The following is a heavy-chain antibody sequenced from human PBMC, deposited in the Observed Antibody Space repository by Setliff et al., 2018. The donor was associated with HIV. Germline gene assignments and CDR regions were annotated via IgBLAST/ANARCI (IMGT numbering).Heavy chain of an antibody. Sequence: ASVKVSCKASGYTFTSYAINWVRQATGQGLEWMGWMNPNSGNTGYAQKFQDRVTMTRNTSINTAYMELSGLRSEDTAVYYCARNDYNWNYGRRENWFDPWGKGTLVTVSS. V-gene: IGHV1-8*02. CDR3: ARNDYNWNYGRRENWFDP. CDR2: MNPNSGNT. D-gene: IGHD1-7*01. CDR1: GYTFTSYA. J-gene: IGHJ5*02.